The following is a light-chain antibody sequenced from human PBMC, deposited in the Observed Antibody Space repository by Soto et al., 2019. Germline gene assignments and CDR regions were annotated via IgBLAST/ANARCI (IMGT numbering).Light chain of an antibody. CDR2: ANT. Sequence: QSVLTQPPSVSGAPGQRVTISCTGSSSNIGAGYDVHWYQQLPGAAPKLLIYANTNRPSGVPDRFSASKSGTSASLAITGLQAEGEADYHCQSYDSSLSGSVFGGGTKLTVL. J-gene: IGLJ2*01. CDR1: SSNIGAGYD. CDR3: QSYDSSLSGSV. V-gene: IGLV1-40*01.